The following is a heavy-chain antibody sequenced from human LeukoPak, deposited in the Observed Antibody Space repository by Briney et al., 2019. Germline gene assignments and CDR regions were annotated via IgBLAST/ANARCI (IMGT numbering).Heavy chain of an antibody. V-gene: IGHV4-59*01. CDR3: ARALTVTHVGVWFDP. J-gene: IGHJ5*02. CDR1: GDSMTSYY. CDR2: IYYSGTI. Sequence: PSETLSLTCTVSGDSMTSYYWSWIRQPPGKGLEWIAYIYYSGTINYNPSLKSRVTMSVDTSKKQFSLKLSSVTAADTAVYYCARALTVTHVGVWFDPWGQGTLVTFSS. D-gene: IGHD4-17*01.